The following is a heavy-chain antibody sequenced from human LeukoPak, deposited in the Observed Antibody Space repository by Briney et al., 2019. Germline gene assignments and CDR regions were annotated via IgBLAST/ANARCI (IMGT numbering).Heavy chain of an antibody. Sequence: GGSLRLSCAASGFTHNRCGMHWVRQAPGKGLEWVAVISYDGSNKYYADSVKGRFTISRDNSKNTLYLQMNSLRAEDTAVYYCAKSGVVWFGEFSPKRCYYMDVWGKGTTVTVSS. CDR2: ISYDGSNK. V-gene: IGHV3-30*18. CDR1: GFTHNRCG. CDR3: AKSGVVWFGEFSPKRCYYMDV. J-gene: IGHJ6*03. D-gene: IGHD3-10*01.